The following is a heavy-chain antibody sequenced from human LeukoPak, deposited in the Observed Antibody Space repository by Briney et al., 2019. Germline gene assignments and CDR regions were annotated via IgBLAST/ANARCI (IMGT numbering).Heavy chain of an antibody. CDR1: GYTFTSYY. CDR2: INPSGGST. D-gene: IGHD5-18*01. Sequence: ASVRVSCKASGYTFTSYYMHWVRQAPGQGLEWMGIINPSGGSTSYAQKFQGRVTMTRDTSTSTVYMELSSLRSEDTAVYYCAREDTGRYYGMDVWGQGTTVTVSS. CDR3: AREDTGRYYGMDV. V-gene: IGHV1-46*01. J-gene: IGHJ6*02.